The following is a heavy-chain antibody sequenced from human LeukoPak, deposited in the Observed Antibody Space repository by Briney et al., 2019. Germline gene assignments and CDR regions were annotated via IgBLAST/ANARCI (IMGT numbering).Heavy chain of an antibody. J-gene: IGHJ3*02. V-gene: IGHV4-61*02. CDR3: ARGTSSGYYYVHAFDI. CDR2: ICTSGST. Sequence: PSQTLSLTCTVSGGSISSGSYYWSWIRQPAGKGLEWIGRICTSGSTNYNPSLKSRVTISVDTSKNQFSLKLSSVTAADTAVYYCARGTSSGYYYVHAFDIWGQGTMVTVSS. D-gene: IGHD3-22*01. CDR1: GGSISSGSYY.